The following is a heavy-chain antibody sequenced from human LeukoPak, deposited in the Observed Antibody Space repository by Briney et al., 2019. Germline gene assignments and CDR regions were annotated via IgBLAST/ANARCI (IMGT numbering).Heavy chain of an antibody. V-gene: IGHV4-30-2*01. D-gene: IGHD5-18*01. CDR3: AGYGLYFDY. CDR2: IYHSGST. J-gene: IGHJ4*02. Sequence: SETLSLTCTVSGGSISSGGYYWSWIRQPPGKGLEWIGYIYHSGSTYYNPSLKSRVTISVDRSKNQFSLKLSSVTAADTAVYYCAGYGLYFDYWGQGTLVTVSS. CDR1: GGSISSGGYY.